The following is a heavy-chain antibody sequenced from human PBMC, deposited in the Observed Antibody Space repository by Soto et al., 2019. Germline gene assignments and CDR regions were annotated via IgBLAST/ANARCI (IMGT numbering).Heavy chain of an antibody. J-gene: IGHJ5*02. Sequence: PSETLSLTCTVSGGSISSSSYYWGWIRQPPGKGLEWIGSIYYSGSTYYNPSLKSRVTISVDTSKNQFSLKLSSVTAADTAVYYCARQKGGVVVPAAPNWLDPWGQGTLVTVSS. CDR1: GGSISSSSYY. CDR3: ARQKGGVVVPAAPNWLDP. D-gene: IGHD2-2*01. CDR2: IYYSGST. V-gene: IGHV4-39*01.